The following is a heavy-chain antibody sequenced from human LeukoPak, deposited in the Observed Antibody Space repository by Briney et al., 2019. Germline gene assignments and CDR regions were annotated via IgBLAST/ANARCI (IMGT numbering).Heavy chain of an antibody. D-gene: IGHD1-20*01. CDR2: IYTSGST. CDR3: ARDRIFNWNDAGLFDY. Sequence: PSETLSLTCTVSGGSISSYYWSWIRQPAGKGLEWIGRIYTSGSTNYNPSLKSRVTMSVDTSKNQFSLKLSSVTAADTAVYYCARDRIFNWNDAGLFDYWGQGTLVTVSS. V-gene: IGHV4-4*07. CDR1: GGSISSYY. J-gene: IGHJ4*02.